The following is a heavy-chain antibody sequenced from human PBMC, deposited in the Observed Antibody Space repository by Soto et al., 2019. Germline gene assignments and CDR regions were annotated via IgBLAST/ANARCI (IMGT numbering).Heavy chain of an antibody. CDR1: GGSISSYY. V-gene: IGHV4-59*01. Sequence: SETLSLTCTVSGGSISSYYWSWIRQSPGKGLEWIGYIYYSGSTNYNPSLKSRVTISVDTSKNQFSLKLSSVTAADTAVYYCARGRPGRRLQFDYRGQGTLVIVSS. CDR2: IYYSGST. D-gene: IGHD3-10*01. CDR3: ARGRPGRRLQFDY. J-gene: IGHJ4*02.